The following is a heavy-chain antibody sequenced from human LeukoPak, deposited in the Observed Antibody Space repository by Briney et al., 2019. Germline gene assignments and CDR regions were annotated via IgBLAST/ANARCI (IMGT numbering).Heavy chain of an antibody. Sequence: SGGSLRLSCAVSGFTFSSYAMSWVRQAPGKGLEWVSLISWDGGSTYYADSVKGRFTISRDNSKNSLYLQMNSLRAEDTALYCCAKDIAAAEIAGVDYWGQGTLVTVSS. CDR2: ISWDGGST. V-gene: IGHV3-43D*03. CDR1: GFTFSSYA. CDR3: AKDIAAAEIAGVDY. D-gene: IGHD6-13*01. J-gene: IGHJ4*02.